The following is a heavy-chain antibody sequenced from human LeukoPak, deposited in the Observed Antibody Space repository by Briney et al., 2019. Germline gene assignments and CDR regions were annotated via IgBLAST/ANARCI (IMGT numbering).Heavy chain of an antibody. CDR1: GYTFTSYD. J-gene: IGHJ4*02. CDR3: ARDYYGSGSDYD. CDR2: MNPNSGNT. D-gene: IGHD3-10*01. Sequence: ASVKVSCKASGYTFTSYDINWVRQATGQGLEWMGWMNPNSGNTGYAQKFQGRVTMTRNTSISTAYMELSSLRSEDTAVYHCARDYYGSGSDYDWGQGTLVTVSS. V-gene: IGHV1-8*01.